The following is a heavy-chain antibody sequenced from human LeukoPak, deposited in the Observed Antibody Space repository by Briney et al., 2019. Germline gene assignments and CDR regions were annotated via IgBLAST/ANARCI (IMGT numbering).Heavy chain of an antibody. CDR3: ARGPAAGTAWPFDY. CDR1: GYTFTSYY. D-gene: IGHD6-13*01. J-gene: IGHJ4*02. Sequence: ASVKVSCKASGYTFTSYYMDWVRQAPGQGLEWMGIINPSGGTTSNAQKLQGRVTMTRDTSTSTVYLELSSLGSDDTAVYYCARGPAAGTAWPFDYWGQGTLVTVSS. CDR2: INPSGGTT. V-gene: IGHV1-46*01.